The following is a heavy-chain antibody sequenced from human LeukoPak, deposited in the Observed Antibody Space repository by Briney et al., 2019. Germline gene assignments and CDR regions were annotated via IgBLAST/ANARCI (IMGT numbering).Heavy chain of an antibody. V-gene: IGHV3-30*01. CDR3: ARDAAVVVGGSSGLDY. J-gene: IGHJ4*02. CDR1: GFTLSSYA. CDR2: ISYDGSNK. Sequence: PGGSLRLSCAAAGFTLSSYAMRWVSPAQGRGLEWVAVISYDGSNKYYADSVRGPFTISRDNSKNTLYLQMNSLRAEDTAVYYCARDAAVVVGGSSGLDYWGQGTLVTVSS. D-gene: IGHD2-15*01.